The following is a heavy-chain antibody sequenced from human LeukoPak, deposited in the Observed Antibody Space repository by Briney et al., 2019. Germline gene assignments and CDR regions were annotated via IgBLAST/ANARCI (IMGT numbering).Heavy chain of an antibody. CDR3: ARRNYDILTGYYRDPNWFDP. CDR2: IYPGDSDT. J-gene: IGHJ5*02. CDR1: GYSFTSYW. V-gene: IGHV5-51*01. Sequence: GESLKISCEGSGYSFTSYWIGWVRQMPGKGLEWMGIIYPGDSDTRYSPSFQGQVTISADKSISTAYLQWSSLKASDTAMYYCARRNYDILTGYYRDPNWFDPWGQGTLVTVSS. D-gene: IGHD3-9*01.